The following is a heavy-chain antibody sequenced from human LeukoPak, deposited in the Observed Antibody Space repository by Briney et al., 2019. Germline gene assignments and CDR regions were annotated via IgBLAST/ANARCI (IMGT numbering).Heavy chain of an antibody. CDR3: TAELAYSYLY. CDR1: GFTFINAW. V-gene: IGHV3-15*01. Sequence: GGSLRLSCAASGFTFINAWMRWVRQAPGKALEWVGCINSKTDGGIIDYAKPVKGRLTDSRDDSKNTQYLQLNSLKTEDTSVYYCTAELAYSYLYWGQGTLVTVSS. CDR2: INSKTDGGII. D-gene: IGHD6-13*01. J-gene: IGHJ4*02.